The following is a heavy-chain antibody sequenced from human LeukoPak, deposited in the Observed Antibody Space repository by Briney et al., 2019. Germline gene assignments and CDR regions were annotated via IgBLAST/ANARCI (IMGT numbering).Heavy chain of an antibody. D-gene: IGHD2/OR15-2a*01. CDR3: GRAPPGVEVGTLDY. CDR2: ISAYNGNT. Sequence: ASVKVSCKAFDYTFASYGITWVRQAPGQGLEWMGWISAYNGNTHYEQKFQGRVTLTRDTSTSTAYMELRSLRSDDTAVYYCGRAPPGVEVGTLDYWGQGTLVTVSS. CDR1: DYTFASYG. J-gene: IGHJ4*02. V-gene: IGHV1-18*01.